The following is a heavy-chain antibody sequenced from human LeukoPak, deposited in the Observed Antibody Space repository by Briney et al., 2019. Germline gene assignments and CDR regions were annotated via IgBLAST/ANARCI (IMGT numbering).Heavy chain of an antibody. J-gene: IGHJ1*01. D-gene: IGHD3-10*01. CDR1: GCTFTGYY. V-gene: IGHV1-2*02. CDR3: ARGNTMVRGVIKGFQH. CDR2: INPNSGGT. Sequence: GASVKVSCKASGCTFTGYYMHWVRQAPGQGLEWMGWINPNSGGTNYAQKFQGRVTMTRDTSISTAYMELSRLRSDDTAVYYCARGNTMVRGVIKGFQHWGQGTLVTVSS.